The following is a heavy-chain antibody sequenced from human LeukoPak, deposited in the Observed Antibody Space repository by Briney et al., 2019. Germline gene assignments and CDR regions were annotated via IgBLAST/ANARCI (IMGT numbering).Heavy chain of an antibody. V-gene: IGHV4-34*01. CDR3: ARDIVVVPAAMPYYYYYYMDV. J-gene: IGHJ6*03. CDR1: GGSFSGYY. CDR2: INHSGST. Sequence: SETLSLTCAVYGGSFSGYYWSWIRQPPGKGLEWIGEINHSGSTNYNPSLKSRVTISVDTSKNQFSLKLSSVTAADTAVYYCARDIVVVPAAMPYYYYYYMDVWGKGTTVTISS. D-gene: IGHD2-2*01.